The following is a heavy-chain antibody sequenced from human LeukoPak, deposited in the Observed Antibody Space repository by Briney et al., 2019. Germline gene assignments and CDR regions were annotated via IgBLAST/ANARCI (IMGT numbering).Heavy chain of an antibody. V-gene: IGHV3-7*01. CDR1: GFTFSSYW. Sequence: GGSLRLSXXASGFTFSSYWMSWVRQAPGKGLEWXXXIKQDGSEKYYVDSVKGRFTISRDNAKNSLYLQMNSLRAEDTAVYYCARDGDYYYDSSGSDYWGQGTLVTVSS. D-gene: IGHD3-22*01. CDR3: ARDGDYYYDSSGSDY. J-gene: IGHJ4*02. CDR2: IKQDGSEK.